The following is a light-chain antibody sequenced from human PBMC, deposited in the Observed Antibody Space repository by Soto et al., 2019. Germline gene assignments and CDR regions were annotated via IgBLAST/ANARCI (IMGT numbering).Light chain of an antibody. V-gene: IGKV1-16*02. CDR1: QGINNF. CDR2: GAS. Sequence: DIQMTQSPSSLSASVGDRVIITCRASQGINNFLAWFQQKPGKAPKSLIYGASNLQSGVPSKFSGRASGTDFTLTISSLQPEDVATYYCQQYQAYPLTFGGGTKVEIK. J-gene: IGKJ4*01. CDR3: QQYQAYPLT.